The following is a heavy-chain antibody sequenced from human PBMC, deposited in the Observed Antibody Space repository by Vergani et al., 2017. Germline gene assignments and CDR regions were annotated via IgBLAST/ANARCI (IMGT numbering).Heavy chain of an antibody. Sequence: VQLVESGGGLVQPGGSLRLSCAASGFPLSNAWIHWVRQTPGKGLEWVAFIQYDGSDIFYADFVEGRFTISRDNSKNSLYLQMRSLRFDDTAVYYCANEGSANRIRGWLDHWGQGALVTVSS. D-gene: IGHD3-10*01. CDR2: IQYDGSDI. V-gene: IGHV3-30*02. CDR3: ANEGSANRIRGWLDH. CDR1: GFPLSNAW. J-gene: IGHJ4*02.